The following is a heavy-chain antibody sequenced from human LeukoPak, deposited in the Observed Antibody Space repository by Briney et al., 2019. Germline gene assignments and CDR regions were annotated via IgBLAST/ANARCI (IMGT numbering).Heavy chain of an antibody. CDR3: AKNLGPSSWYSFDS. Sequence: PGGSLRLSCAASGFTFSTYAMTWVRQAPGKGLEWVSGIDNGGGSTNYADSVKGRFTISRDNSKNTLYLQMDSLRTDDTAVYYCAKNLGPSSWYSFDSWGQGTLVTVSS. CDR1: GFTFSTYA. V-gene: IGHV3-23*03. D-gene: IGHD6-13*01. J-gene: IGHJ4*02. CDR2: IDNGGGST.